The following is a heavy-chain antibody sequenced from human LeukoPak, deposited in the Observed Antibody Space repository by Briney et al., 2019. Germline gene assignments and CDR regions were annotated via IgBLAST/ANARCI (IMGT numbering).Heavy chain of an antibody. CDR2: INRSGST. J-gene: IGHJ5*02. D-gene: IGHD2/OR15-2a*01. CDR3: ARVRLLNWFDP. V-gene: IGHV4-34*01. Sequence: SETLSLTCAVYGGSFSGYYWSWIRQPLGKGLEWIGEINRSGSTNYNPSLKSRVTISVDTSKNQFSLKLSSVTAADTAVYYCARVRLLNWFDPWGQGTLVTVSS. CDR1: GGSFSGYY.